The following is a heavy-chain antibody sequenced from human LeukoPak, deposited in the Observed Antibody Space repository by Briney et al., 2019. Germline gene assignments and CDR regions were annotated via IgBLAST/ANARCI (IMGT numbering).Heavy chain of an antibody. D-gene: IGHD3-3*01. Sequence: SETLSLTCTVSGGSISSYYWSWIRQPPGKGLEWIGEINHSGSTNYNPSLKSRVTISVDTSKNQFSLKLSSVTAADTAVYYCARVRGLYDFWSGYSYYYYMDVWGKGTTVTVTS. CDR2: INHSGST. CDR1: GGSISSYY. V-gene: IGHV4-34*01. J-gene: IGHJ6*03. CDR3: ARVRGLYDFWSGYSYYYYMDV.